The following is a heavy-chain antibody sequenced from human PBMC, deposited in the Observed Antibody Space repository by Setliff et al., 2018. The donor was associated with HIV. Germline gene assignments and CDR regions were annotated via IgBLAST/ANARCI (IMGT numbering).Heavy chain of an antibody. CDR2: INENGNEK. J-gene: IGHJ4*02. CDR3: AREYAMAARY. CDR1: GFTFRSFC. V-gene: IGHV3-7*03. D-gene: IGHD2-15*01. Sequence: PSETLSLSCAASGFTFRSFCLSWVRQVPGKGLGWVANINENGNEKYYVDSVKGRFTISRDNAKNSLYLQMNSLRVEDTAVYYCAREYAMAARYWGRGTLVTVSS.